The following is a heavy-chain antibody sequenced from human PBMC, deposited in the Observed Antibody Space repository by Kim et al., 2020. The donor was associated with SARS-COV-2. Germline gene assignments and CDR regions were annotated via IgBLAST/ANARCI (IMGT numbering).Heavy chain of an antibody. V-gene: IGHV1-18*01. D-gene: IGHD6-19*01. CDR3: ARDRLAVAGTRVDY. J-gene: IGHJ4*02. Sequence: YAQKLQGRVTMTTDTSTSTAYMELRSLRSDDTAVYYCARDRLAVAGTRVDYWGQGTLVTVSS.